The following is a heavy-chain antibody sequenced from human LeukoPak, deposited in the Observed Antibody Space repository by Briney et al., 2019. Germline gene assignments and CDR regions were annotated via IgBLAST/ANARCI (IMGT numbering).Heavy chain of an antibody. CDR2: ITFSSSHI. J-gene: IGHJ4*01. CDR3: ARANYRSGNPDY. CDR1: GFTFNTYT. D-gene: IGHD3-10*01. V-gene: IGHV3-21*01. Sequence: GGFLRLSCAASGFTFNTYTMHWVRQAPGEGLEWVSSITFSSSHIYYADSLKGRFTISRDNAKNSLYLQMNSLRVEDTAVYYCARANYRSGNPDYWGHGTLVTVSS.